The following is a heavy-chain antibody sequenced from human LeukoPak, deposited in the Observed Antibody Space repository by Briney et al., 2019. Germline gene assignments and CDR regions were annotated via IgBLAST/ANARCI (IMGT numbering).Heavy chain of an antibody. CDR3: ARDVGKGYFDY. J-gene: IGHJ4*02. Sequence: PGRSLRLSCAASGFTFNRNWMSWLRQAPGKGLEWVANIKEDGSVKNYEDSVKGRFTISRDNAANSVSLLLNSLRAEDTAVYYCARDVGKGYFDYWGQGTLVTVSS. CDR1: GFTFNRNW. CDR2: IKEDGSVK. V-gene: IGHV3-7*04.